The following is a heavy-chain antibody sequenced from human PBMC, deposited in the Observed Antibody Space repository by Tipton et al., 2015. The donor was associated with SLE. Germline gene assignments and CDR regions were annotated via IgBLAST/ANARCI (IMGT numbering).Heavy chain of an antibody. J-gene: IGHJ6*04. CDR2: IYYSGST. V-gene: IGHV4-31*03. CDR3: ARDPPSLGSDV. CDR1: GGSISSGGYY. Sequence: TLSLTCTVSGGSISSGGYYWSWIRQHPGKGLEWIGYIYYSGSTYYNPSLKSRVTISVDTSKNQFSLKLSSVTAADTAVYYCARDPPSLGSDVWGKGTTVTVSS.